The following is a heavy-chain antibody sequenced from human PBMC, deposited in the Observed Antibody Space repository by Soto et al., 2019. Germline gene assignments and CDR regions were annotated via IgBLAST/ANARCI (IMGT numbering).Heavy chain of an antibody. CDR1: GFTFSSYS. J-gene: IGHJ6*02. CDR2: ISSSSSTI. Sequence: PGGSLRLSCAASGFTFSSYSMNWVRQAPGKGLEWVSYISSSSSTIYYADSVKGRFTISRDNAKNSLYLQMNSLRDEDTAVYYCARDSGYYYDSSGYYSPYYYYGMDVWGQGTTVTV. D-gene: IGHD3-22*01. V-gene: IGHV3-48*02. CDR3: ARDSGYYYDSSGYYSPYYYYGMDV.